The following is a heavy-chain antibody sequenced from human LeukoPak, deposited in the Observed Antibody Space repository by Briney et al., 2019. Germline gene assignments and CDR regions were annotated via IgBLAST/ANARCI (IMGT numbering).Heavy chain of an antibody. D-gene: IGHD3-9*01. J-gene: IGHJ4*02. CDR3: ARDRSQLRYFDWFLDY. CDR2: IYSGGST. CDR1: GFTVSSNY. V-gene: IGHV3-66*02. Sequence: GGSLRLSCAASGFTVSSNYMNWVRQAPGKGLEWVSVIYSGGSTYYADSVKGRFTISRDNSKNTLFLQMNSLRAEDTAVYYCARDRSQLRYFDWFLDYWGQGTLVTVSS.